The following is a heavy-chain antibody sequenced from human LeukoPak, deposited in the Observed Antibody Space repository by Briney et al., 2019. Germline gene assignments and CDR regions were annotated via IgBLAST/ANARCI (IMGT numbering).Heavy chain of an antibody. CDR2: INHSGST. J-gene: IGHJ6*02. CDR3: ARLVACSSTSCYAGDYYYGMDV. D-gene: IGHD2-2*01. V-gene: IGHV4-34*01. CDR1: GESFSGYY. Sequence: SETLSLTCAVYGESFSGYYWSWIRQPPGKGLEWIGEINHSGSTNYNPSLKSRVTISVDTSKNQFSLKLSSVTAADTAVYYCARLVACSSTSCYAGDYYYGMDVWGQGTTVTVSS.